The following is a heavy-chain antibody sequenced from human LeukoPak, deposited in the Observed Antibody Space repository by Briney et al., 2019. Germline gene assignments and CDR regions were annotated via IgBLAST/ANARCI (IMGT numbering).Heavy chain of an antibody. D-gene: IGHD2-21*01. CDR3: AKVFQRLGTIRGAFDI. V-gene: IGHV3-23*01. CDR1: GFTFSSYS. CDR2: ISGSGGST. Sequence: GGSLRLSCAASGFTFSSYSMNWVRQAPGKGLEWVSAISGSGGSTYYADSVKGRFTISRDNSKNTLYLQMNSLRAEDTAVYYCAKVFQRLGTIRGAFDIWGQGTMVTVSS. J-gene: IGHJ3*02.